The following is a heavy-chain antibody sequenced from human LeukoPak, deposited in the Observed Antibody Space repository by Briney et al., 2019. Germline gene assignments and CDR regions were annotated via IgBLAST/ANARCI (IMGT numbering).Heavy chain of an antibody. Sequence: PSETLSLTCAVYGGSFSGYYWSWIRQPPGQGLEGIGEINHSGSTNYNPSLKSRVTISVDTSKNQFSLKLGSVTAAHKAVYYCARGYSDSSGYYYYYYYMDVWGKGTTVTVSS. V-gene: IGHV4-34*01. CDR1: GGSFSGYY. CDR2: INHSGST. J-gene: IGHJ6*03. CDR3: ARGYSDSSGYYYYYYYMDV. D-gene: IGHD3-22*01.